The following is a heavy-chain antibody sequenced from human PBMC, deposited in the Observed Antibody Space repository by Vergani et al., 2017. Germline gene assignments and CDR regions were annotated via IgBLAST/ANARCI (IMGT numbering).Heavy chain of an antibody. CDR3: ARVGTMTRLGHWGHSVNDY. V-gene: IGHV3-30*01. Sequence: QVQLVESGGGVVQPGRSLRLSCAASGFTFSSYAMHWVRQAPGKGLEWVAVISYDGSNKYYADSVKGRFTISRDNSKNTLYLQMNSLRAEDTAVYYCARVGTMTRLGHWGHSVNDYWGQGTLVTVSS. J-gene: IGHJ4*02. CDR2: ISYDGSNK. CDR1: GFTFSSYA. D-gene: IGHD3-22*01.